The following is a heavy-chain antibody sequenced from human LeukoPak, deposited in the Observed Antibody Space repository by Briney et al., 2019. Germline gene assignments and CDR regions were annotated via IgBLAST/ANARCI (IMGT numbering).Heavy chain of an antibody. CDR2: IRYDGSNK. CDR1: GFTFSSYG. Sequence: GGSLRLSCAASGFTFSSYGMHWVRQAPGKWLEWVAFIRYDGSNKFYTDSVKGRFTISRDNSKNTLYLQMNSLRAEDTAVYYCAKDLYGSGSYQIRLFDYWGQGTLVTVSS. D-gene: IGHD3-10*01. J-gene: IGHJ4*02. CDR3: AKDLYGSGSYQIRLFDY. V-gene: IGHV3-30*02.